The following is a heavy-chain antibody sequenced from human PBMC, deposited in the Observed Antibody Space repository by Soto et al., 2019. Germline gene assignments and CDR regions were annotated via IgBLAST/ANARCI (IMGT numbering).Heavy chain of an antibody. D-gene: IGHD3-10*02. CDR3: AKDLPMSEMYFDY. CDR1: GFTFSSYA. CDR2: ISGSGVST. J-gene: IGHJ4*02. V-gene: IGHV3-23*01. Sequence: PGGSLRLSCAASGFTFSSYAMGWARQAPGKGLEWVSAISGSGVSTYYADSVKGRFTISRDNSKNTLYLQMNSLRAEDTAVYYCAKDLPMSEMYFDYWGPGTMVTVSS.